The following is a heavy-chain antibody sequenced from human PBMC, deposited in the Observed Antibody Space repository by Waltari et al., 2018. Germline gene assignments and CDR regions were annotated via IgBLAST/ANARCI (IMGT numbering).Heavy chain of an antibody. CDR3: ATPGLWDY. J-gene: IGHJ4*02. CDR1: GYTFTSYY. Sequence: QVQLVQAGAGGEKAGASVKVSCKASGYTFTSYYMHWVRQAPGQGLEWIVLIHPIAGSTSYSQKFQSRATMTSATSTSTVYMELSTLSSEVTYVSYCATPGLWDYWGQGTLVTVSS. CDR2: IHPIAGST. D-gene: IGHD3-16*01. V-gene: IGHV1-46*01.